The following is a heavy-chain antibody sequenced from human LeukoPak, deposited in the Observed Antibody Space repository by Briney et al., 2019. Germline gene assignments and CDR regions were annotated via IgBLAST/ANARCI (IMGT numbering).Heavy chain of an antibody. CDR3: ARSGVREQLDY. Sequence: ASVKVSCKASGYTFTSYGISWVRQAPGQGLEWMGWINPNSGGTNYAQKFQGRVTMTRDTSISTAYMELSRLRSDDTAVYYCARSGVREQLDYWGQGTLVTVSS. D-gene: IGHD1/OR15-1a*01. V-gene: IGHV1-2*02. CDR2: INPNSGGT. J-gene: IGHJ4*02. CDR1: GYTFTSYG.